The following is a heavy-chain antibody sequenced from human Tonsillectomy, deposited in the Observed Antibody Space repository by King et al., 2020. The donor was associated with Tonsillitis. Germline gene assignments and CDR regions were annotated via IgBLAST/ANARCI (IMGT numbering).Heavy chain of an antibody. CDR2: INSDGSST. D-gene: IGHD3-10*01. J-gene: IGHJ4*02. V-gene: IGHV3-74*01. CDR1: GFTFSSYW. CDR3: AREFVTMVRGVNGHDY. Sequence: EVQLVESGGGLVQPGGSLRLSCAASGFTFSSYWMHWVRQAPGKGLVWVSRINSDGSSTSYADSVKGRFTISRDNAKNTLYLQMNSLRAEDTAVYYCAREFVTMVRGVNGHDYWGQGTLVTVSS.